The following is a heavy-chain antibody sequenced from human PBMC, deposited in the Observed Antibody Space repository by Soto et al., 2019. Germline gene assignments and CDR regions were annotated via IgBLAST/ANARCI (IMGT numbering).Heavy chain of an antibody. J-gene: IGHJ5*02. CDR1: GGSISSSSHY. CDR2: IYYSGST. V-gene: IGHV4-39*01. D-gene: IGHD6-25*01. CDR3: ARRHMAASEGWFDP. Sequence: PSETLSLTCTVSGGSISSSSHYWGWIRQPPGKGLEWIGNIYYSGSTYYNASLKGRVTISADTSKNQFSLNLSSVTAADTAVYYCARRHMAASEGWFDPWGQGTLVTVSS.